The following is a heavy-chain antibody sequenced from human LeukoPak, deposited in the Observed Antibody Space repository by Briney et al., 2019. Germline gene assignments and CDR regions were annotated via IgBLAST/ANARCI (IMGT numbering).Heavy chain of an antibody. V-gene: IGHV3-30*02. D-gene: IGHD4-17*01. Sequence: GGSLRLSCAASGFIFGSYGMHWVRQAPGKGLEWVAFTPYHGVSRYYTESVKGRFTISRDNSKSTLYLQTNSLRIEDTAVYYCAKDRHGDYTSDYWGQGTLVIVSS. CDR3: AKDRHGDYTSDY. CDR2: TPYHGVSR. CDR1: GFIFGSYG. J-gene: IGHJ4*02.